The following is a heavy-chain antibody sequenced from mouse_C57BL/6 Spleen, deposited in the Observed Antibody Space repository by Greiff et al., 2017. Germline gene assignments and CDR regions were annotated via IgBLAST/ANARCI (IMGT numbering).Heavy chain of an antibody. J-gene: IGHJ2*01. CDR3: ARGTGRRNY. CDR1: GYTFTDYY. D-gene: IGHD4-1*01. V-gene: IGHV1-26*01. Sequence: VQLQQSGPELVKPGASVKISCKASGYTFTDYYMNWVKQSHGKSLEWIGDINPNNGGTSYNQKFKGKATLTVNKSSSTAYMELRSLTSEDSAVYYCARGTGRRNYWGQGTTLTVSS. CDR2: INPNNGGT.